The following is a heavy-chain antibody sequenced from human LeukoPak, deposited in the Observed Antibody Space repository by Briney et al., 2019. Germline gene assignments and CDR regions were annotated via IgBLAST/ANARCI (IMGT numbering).Heavy chain of an antibody. D-gene: IGHD2-15*01. Sequence: QAGGSLRLSCAGSGFTFSSYRMTWVRQAPGKGLEWVASIKQDGSDKYYADSVKGRFTISRDNAKNSLYLQMNSLRADDTPVYYCARIYCSGGSCTFDYWGQGTLVTVSS. J-gene: IGHJ4*02. V-gene: IGHV3-7*04. CDR2: IKQDGSDK. CDR3: ARIYCSGGSCTFDY. CDR1: GFTFSSYR.